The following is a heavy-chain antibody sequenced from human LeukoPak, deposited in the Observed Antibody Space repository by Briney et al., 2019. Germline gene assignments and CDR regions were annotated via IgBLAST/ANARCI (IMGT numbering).Heavy chain of an antibody. CDR2: ISWNSGTI. J-gene: IGHJ4*02. D-gene: IGHD2-2*01. Sequence: GGSLRLSCAASGFTFDNYAMNWVRQVPGKGLEWISLISWNSGTIGYADSVKGRFTISRDNAKNSLYLQMNSLRAEDTALYYCAKAYCGSTTCSYFDYWGQGTPVTVSS. CDR1: GFTFDNYA. CDR3: AKAYCGSTTCSYFDY. V-gene: IGHV3-9*01.